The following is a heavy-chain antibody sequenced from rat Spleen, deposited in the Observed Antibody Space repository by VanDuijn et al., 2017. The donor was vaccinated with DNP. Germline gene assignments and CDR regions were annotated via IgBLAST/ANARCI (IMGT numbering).Heavy chain of an antibody. CDR3: ARAVYSPYVLLDY. CDR2: IWPGGNT. J-gene: IGHJ2*01. D-gene: IGHD1-10*01. V-gene: IGHV2-30*01. CDR1: GFSLTSYH. Sequence: QVQLKESGPGLVQPSQTLSLACTVSGFSLTSYHVHWVRLSAGKGLEWMGMIWPGGNTDYNSALKSRLSISRDTSKSQVFLKMSSLQTEDIAIYYGARAVYSPYVLLDYWAKESWSQSPQ.